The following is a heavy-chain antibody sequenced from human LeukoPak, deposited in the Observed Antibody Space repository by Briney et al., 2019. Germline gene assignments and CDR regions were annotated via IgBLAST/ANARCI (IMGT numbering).Heavy chain of an antibody. CDR1: GFTFSDYW. V-gene: IGHV3-7*03. CDR2: IKQDGSEK. CDR3: ARSSSSWSYYYYYYMDV. Sequence: GGSLRLSCAASGFTFSDYWMSWVRQAPGKGLEWVANIKQDGSEKYYVDSVKGRFTIFRDDSKNTLYLQMNTLRAEDTAVYYCARSSSSWSYYYYYYMDVWGKGTTVTVSS. D-gene: IGHD6-13*01. J-gene: IGHJ6*03.